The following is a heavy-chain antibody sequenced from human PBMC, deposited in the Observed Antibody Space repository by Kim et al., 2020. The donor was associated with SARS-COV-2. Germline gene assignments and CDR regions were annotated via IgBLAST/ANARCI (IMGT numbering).Heavy chain of an antibody. CDR1: GYTFTGYY. J-gene: IGHJ4*02. V-gene: IGHV1-2*02. Sequence: ASVKVSCKASGYTFTGYYMHWVRQAPGQGLEWMGWINPNSGGTNYAQKFQGRVTMTRDTSISTAYMELSRLRSDDTAVYYCARVNTGYYDSSGPSNYFDYWGQGTLVTVSS. CDR2: INPNSGGT. D-gene: IGHD3-22*01. CDR3: ARVNTGYYDSSGPSNYFDY.